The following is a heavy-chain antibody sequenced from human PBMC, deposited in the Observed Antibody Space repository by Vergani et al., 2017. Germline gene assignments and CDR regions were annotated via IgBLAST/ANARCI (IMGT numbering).Heavy chain of an antibody. CDR1: GGSISSGGYY. CDR2: IYYSGST. D-gene: IGHD3-10*01. V-gene: IGHV4-31*03. J-gene: IGHJ5*02. CDR3: ARGIVGGSGTLNWFDP. Sequence: QVQLQESGPGLVKPSQTLSLTCTVSGGSISSGGYYWSWIRQHPGKGLEWIGYIYYSGSTYYNPSLKSRVTISVDTSKNQFSLKLSSVTAADTAVYYCARGIVGGSGTLNWFDPWGQGTLVTVSS.